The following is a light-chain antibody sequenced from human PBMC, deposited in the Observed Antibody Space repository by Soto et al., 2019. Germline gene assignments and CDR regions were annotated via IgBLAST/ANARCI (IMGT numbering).Light chain of an antibody. J-gene: IGKJ1*01. CDR1: QGISSW. V-gene: IGKV1-5*01. CDR2: DAS. CDR3: QQYETYRKT. Sequence: IQITQDPSSLSASVGDRVTITCLASQGISSWLAWSQQKPGKAHKILIYDASSLESGVPSRFSGSGSGTEFTLTISRVQPEDFATYYCQQYETYRKTFGQGTKVDIK.